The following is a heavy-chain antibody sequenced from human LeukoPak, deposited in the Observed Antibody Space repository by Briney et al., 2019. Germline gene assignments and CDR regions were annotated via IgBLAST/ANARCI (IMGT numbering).Heavy chain of an antibody. D-gene: IGHD1-26*01. CDR2: TSPDGSGK. CDR1: GFTFSNSW. CDR3: AKDSGTF. V-gene: IGHV3-7*04. Sequence: GGSLRLSCAASGFTFSNSWMTWVRQAPGKGLEWVANTSPDGSGKFYVESVKGRFTISRDNAKKSLFLQMNSLRVEDTALYYCAKDSGTFWGQGTLVTVSS. J-gene: IGHJ4*02.